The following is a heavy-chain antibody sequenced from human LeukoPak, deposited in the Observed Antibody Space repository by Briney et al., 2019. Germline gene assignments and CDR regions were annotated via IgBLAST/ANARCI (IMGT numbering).Heavy chain of an antibody. CDR3: ARDHGELGYCSGGTCQP. CDR1: GFTFSRYS. V-gene: IGHV3-48*01. Sequence: GGSLRLSCAASGFTFSRYSMNWVRQAPGKGLEWISYISSSSSTIYYADSVKGRFTISRDNAKNSLYLQMNSLRAEDTAVYYCARDHGELGYCSGGTCQPWGQGTLVTVPS. J-gene: IGHJ5*02. D-gene: IGHD2-15*01. CDR2: ISSSSSTI.